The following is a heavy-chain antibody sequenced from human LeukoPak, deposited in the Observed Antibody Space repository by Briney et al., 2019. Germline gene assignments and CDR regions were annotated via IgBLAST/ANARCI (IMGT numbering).Heavy chain of an antibody. J-gene: IGHJ3*02. D-gene: IGHD2-2*01. CDR3: TKCTTTCYANAFHI. CDR1: GFTFSGYA. CDR2: ISGSGGDT. V-gene: IGHV3-23*01. Sequence: QPGGSLRLSCAASGFTFSGYAMNWVRQAPGKGLEWVSAISGSGGDTEYADSVKGRFTISRDNSKNTLNLQMNSLRVEDTAVYYCTKCTTTCYANAFHIWGQGTMVTVSS.